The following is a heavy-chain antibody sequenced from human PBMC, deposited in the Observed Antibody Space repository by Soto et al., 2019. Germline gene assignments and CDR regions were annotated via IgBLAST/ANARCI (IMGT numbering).Heavy chain of an antibody. Sequence: QVQLQESGPGLVKPSETLSLTCTVSGGSISSYYWSWIRQPPGKGLEWIGYIYYSGSTNYNPSLKSRVTILVDTSKNQFSLKLRSVTAADTAVYSCTSRYGSGFDFWGQGTLVTVSS. CDR1: GGSISSYY. CDR3: TSRYGSGFDF. D-gene: IGHD3-10*01. V-gene: IGHV4-59*08. CDR2: IYYSGST. J-gene: IGHJ4*02.